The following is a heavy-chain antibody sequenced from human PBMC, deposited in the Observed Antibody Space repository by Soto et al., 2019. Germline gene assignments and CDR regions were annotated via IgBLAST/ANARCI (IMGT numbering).Heavy chain of an antibody. J-gene: IGHJ6*03. CDR2: IYYSGST. CDR3: ARGGLRYFDWLPWGGYYYYMDV. V-gene: IGHV4-59*01. CDR1: GGSISSYY. D-gene: IGHD3-9*01. Sequence: PSETLSLTCTFSGGSISSYYWSWIRQPPGKGLEWIGYIYYSGSTNYNPSLKSRVTISVDTSKNQFSLKLSSVTAADTAVYYCARGGLRYFDWLPWGGYYYYMDVWGKGTTVTVSS.